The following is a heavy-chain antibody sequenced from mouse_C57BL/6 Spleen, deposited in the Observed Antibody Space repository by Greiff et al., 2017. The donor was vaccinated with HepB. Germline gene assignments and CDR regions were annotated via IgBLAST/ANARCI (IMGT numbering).Heavy chain of an antibody. CDR3: TRGASYYGSSPWYFDV. J-gene: IGHJ1*03. D-gene: IGHD1-1*01. CDR1: GFTFSSYA. V-gene: IGHV5-9-1*02. Sequence: EVKLMESGEGLVKPGGSLKLSCAASGFTFSSYAMSWVRQTPEKRLEWVAYISSGGDYIYYADTVKGRFTISRDNARNTLYLQMSSLKSEDTAMYYCTRGASYYGSSPWYFDVWGTGTTVTVSS. CDR2: ISSGGDYI.